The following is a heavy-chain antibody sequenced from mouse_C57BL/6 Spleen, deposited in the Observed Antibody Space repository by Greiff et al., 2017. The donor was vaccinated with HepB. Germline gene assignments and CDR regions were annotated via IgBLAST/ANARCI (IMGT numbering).Heavy chain of an antibody. CDR2: ICGGGGNT. CDR3: ARQDYYGRNAMDY. Sequence: EVQLKESGGGLVKPGGSLKLSCAASGFTFSSYTMSWVRQTPEKRLEWVATICGGGGNTYYPDSVKGRFTISRDNAKNTLYLQISSLRSEDTALYYCARQDYYGRNAMDYWGQGTSVTVSS. J-gene: IGHJ4*01. V-gene: IGHV5-9*01. D-gene: IGHD1-1*01. CDR1: GFTFSSYT.